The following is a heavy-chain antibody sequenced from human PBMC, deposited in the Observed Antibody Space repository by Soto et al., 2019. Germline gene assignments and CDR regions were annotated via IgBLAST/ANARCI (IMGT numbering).Heavy chain of an antibody. CDR3: AREDYYDGSAYYSY. CDR1: GFTFSDYY. CDR2: ISSSSDYT. Sequence: QVQLVESGGGLVKPGGSLRLSCAASGFTFSDYYMSWIRQAPGKGLEWISYISSSSDYTNYADSVKGRFTISRDNAKNSLYLQMNSLRAEDTAVYYCAREDYYDGSAYYSYWGQEPWSASPQ. J-gene: IGHJ4*01. V-gene: IGHV3-11*05. D-gene: IGHD3-22*01.